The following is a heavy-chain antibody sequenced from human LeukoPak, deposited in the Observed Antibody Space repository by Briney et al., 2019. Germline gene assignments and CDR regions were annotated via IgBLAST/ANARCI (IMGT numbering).Heavy chain of an antibody. V-gene: IGHV4-30-2*01. J-gene: IGHJ4*02. CDR2: IYHSGST. Sequence: PSQTLSLTCTVSGGSISSGGYYWSWIRQPPGKGLEWIGYIYHSGSTYYNPSLKSRVTISIDTSKNQFSLRLNSVTAADTAVFYCAREDPRGYYFDSWGQGSLVTVSP. CDR1: GGSISSGGYY. CDR3: AREDPRGYYFDS. D-gene: IGHD3-10*01.